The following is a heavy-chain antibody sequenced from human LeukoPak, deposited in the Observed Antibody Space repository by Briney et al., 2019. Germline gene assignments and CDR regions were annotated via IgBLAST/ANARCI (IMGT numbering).Heavy chain of an antibody. Sequence: SETLSLTCTVSGGSISSYYWSWIRQPPGKGLEWIGEINHRGSTNYNPSLKSRVTISVDTSKNQFSLKLSSVTAADTAVYYCAITYGSGWFDPWGQGTLVTVSS. D-gene: IGHD3-10*01. CDR3: AITYGSGWFDP. CDR2: INHRGST. V-gene: IGHV4-34*01. J-gene: IGHJ5*02. CDR1: GGSISSYY.